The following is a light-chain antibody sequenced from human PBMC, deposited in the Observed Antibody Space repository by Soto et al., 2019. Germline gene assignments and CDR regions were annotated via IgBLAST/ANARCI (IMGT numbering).Light chain of an antibody. CDR3: QQYDNSAPMDT. CDR1: QSVASNY. V-gene: IGKV3-20*01. J-gene: IGKJ2*01. CDR2: GAS. Sequence: EIVLTQSPGPLSLSPGERATFACRASQSVASNYLACYRQKPCLAPRLRIHGASSRSTDSPDRFTGSGSGTDFALTISRLEPEGSAVYLCQQYDNSAPMDTFGQGTQREI.